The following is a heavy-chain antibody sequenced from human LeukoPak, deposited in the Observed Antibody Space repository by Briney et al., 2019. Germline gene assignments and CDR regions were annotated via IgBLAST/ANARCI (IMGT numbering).Heavy chain of an antibody. CDR1: GGSISSYY. V-gene: IGHV4-59*01. CDR2: IYYSGST. J-gene: IGHJ4*02. CDR3: ARCQVGATKGGFDY. D-gene: IGHD1-26*01. Sequence: KPSETLSLTCTVSGGSISSYYWSWIRQPPGKGLEWIGYIYYSGSTNYNPSLKSRVTISVDTSKNQFSLKLSSVTAADTAVYYCARCQVGATKGGFDYWGQGTLVTVSS.